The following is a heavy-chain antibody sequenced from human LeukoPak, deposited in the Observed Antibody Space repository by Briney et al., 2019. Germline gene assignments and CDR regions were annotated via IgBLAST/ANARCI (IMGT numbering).Heavy chain of an antibody. CDR1: GFTVSTNY. CDR3: ARDYVAAHFDY. V-gene: IGHV3-30*03. D-gene: IGHD6-19*01. CDR2: ISYDGSNK. J-gene: IGHJ4*02. Sequence: PTGGSLRLSCATSGFTVSTNYMNWVRQAPGKGLEWVAVISYDGSNKYYADSVKGRFTISRDNSQNTLYLQMNNLRPEDTAMYYCARDYVAAHFDYWGQGTLVTVSS.